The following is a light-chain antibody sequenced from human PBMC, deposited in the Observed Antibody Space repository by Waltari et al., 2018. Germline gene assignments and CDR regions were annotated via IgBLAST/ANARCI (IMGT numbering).Light chain of an antibody. CDR3: QQYNTYWT. CDR1: QNVDTW. J-gene: IGKJ1*01. CDR2: KTS. Sequence: DIQMTQSPSTLSASIGDRVTITCRASQNVDTWLAWYQQKPGKAPKLLVYKTSTLQSGVPSRFSGSGSGTHFTLTISSLQPDDFATDYGQQYNTYWTFGQGTKVE. V-gene: IGKV1-5*03.